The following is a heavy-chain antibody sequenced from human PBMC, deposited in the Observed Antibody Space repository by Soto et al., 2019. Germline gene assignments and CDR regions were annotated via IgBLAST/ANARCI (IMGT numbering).Heavy chain of an antibody. CDR1: GFSFSSYW. CDR2: IDSDGSNT. Sequence: EVQLVESGGGLVQPGGSLRLSCAASGFSFSSYWIYWVRQAPGKGLECLSRIDSDGSNTRYADSVKGRFTISRDNAEHTVYLQMNSLRAEDTAVYYCARGCHYVADPFDFWGQGTMVTISS. V-gene: IGHV3-74*01. CDR3: ARGCHYVADPFDF. D-gene: IGHD3-10*02. J-gene: IGHJ3*01.